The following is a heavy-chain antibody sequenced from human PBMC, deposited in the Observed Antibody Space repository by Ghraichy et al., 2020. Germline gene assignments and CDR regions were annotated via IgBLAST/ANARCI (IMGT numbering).Heavy chain of an antibody. J-gene: IGHJ4*02. D-gene: IGHD1-1*01. CDR3: GKELHWNQCDH. CDR2: IDEDGNER. V-gene: IGHV3-7*04. CDR1: GFTFSQNW. Sequence: GESLNISCAASGFTFSQNWMIWFRQAPGKGLEWVANIDEDGNERNYVDSVKGRFTISRDNAKDSVYLQMDSLRVEDTAVYYCGKELHWNQCDHWGQGALVTVSS.